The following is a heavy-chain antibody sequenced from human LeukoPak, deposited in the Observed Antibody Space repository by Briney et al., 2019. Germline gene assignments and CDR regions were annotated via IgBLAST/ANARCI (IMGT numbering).Heavy chain of an antibody. Sequence: ASVKVSCKASGYTFTGYYMHWVRQAPGQGLEWMGRISAYNGYTNYAQKLQGRVTMTTDTSTSTAYMELRSLRSDDTAVYYCARVLGGYSYGYLYYFDYWGQGTLVTVSS. J-gene: IGHJ4*02. CDR1: GYTFTGYY. V-gene: IGHV1-18*04. CDR2: ISAYNGYT. CDR3: ARVLGGYSYGYLYYFDY. D-gene: IGHD5-18*01.